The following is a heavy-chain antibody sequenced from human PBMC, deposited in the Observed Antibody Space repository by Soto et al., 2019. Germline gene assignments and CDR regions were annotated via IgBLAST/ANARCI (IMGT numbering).Heavy chain of an antibody. J-gene: IGHJ4*02. Sequence: QVQLRQWGAGLVKPSETLSLTCAVYGGSFNGYYWNWIRQPPGKGLEWIGEINHSGSTKYNPSLKRRVSISVDTSKNQCSLRLSSVTAADTAVYYCASQRPTVTTFDYWGQGTLVTVSS. CDR1: GGSFNGYY. CDR2: INHSGST. V-gene: IGHV4-34*01. CDR3: ASQRPTVTTFDY. D-gene: IGHD4-17*01.